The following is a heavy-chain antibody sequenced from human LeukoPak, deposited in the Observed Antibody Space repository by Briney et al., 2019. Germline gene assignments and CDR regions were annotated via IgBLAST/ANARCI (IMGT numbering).Heavy chain of an antibody. CDR3: ARSNLRFLEWFQPSAEYFQH. CDR1: GFTFSSYA. Sequence: QPGGSLRLSCAASGFTFSSYAMHWVRQAPGKGLEWVAVISYDGSNKYYADSVKGRFTISRDNSKNTLYLQMNSLRAEDTAVYYCARSNLRFLEWFQPSAEYFQHWGQGTLVTVSS. CDR2: ISYDGSNK. V-gene: IGHV3-30-3*01. D-gene: IGHD3-3*01. J-gene: IGHJ1*01.